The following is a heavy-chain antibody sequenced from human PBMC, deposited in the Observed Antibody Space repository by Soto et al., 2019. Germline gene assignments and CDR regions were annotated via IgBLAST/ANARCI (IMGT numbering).Heavy chain of an antibody. D-gene: IGHD2-8*01. Sequence: ASVKGSCKASGYTFTSYGISWVRQAPGQGLEWMGWISAYNGNTNYAQKLQGRVTMTTDTSTSTAYMELRSLRSDDTAVYYCARENIVLMVYAYFDYWGQGTLVTVSS. J-gene: IGHJ4*02. V-gene: IGHV1-18*01. CDR2: ISAYNGNT. CDR3: ARENIVLMVYAYFDY. CDR1: GYTFTSYG.